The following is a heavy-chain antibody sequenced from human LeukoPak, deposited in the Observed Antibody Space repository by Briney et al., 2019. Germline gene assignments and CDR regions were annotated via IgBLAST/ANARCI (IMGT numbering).Heavy chain of an antibody. CDR3: ARGGGYASPIGY. Sequence: SETLSLTRTLSGGSISSYYWSWIRQPPGKGLEWIGYIYHSGSTNYNPSLKSRVTISVDTSKNQFSLKLSSVTAADTAVYYCARGGGYASPIGYWGQGALVTVSS. CDR2: IYHSGST. V-gene: IGHV4-59*01. J-gene: IGHJ4*02. D-gene: IGHD5-12*01. CDR1: GGSISSYY.